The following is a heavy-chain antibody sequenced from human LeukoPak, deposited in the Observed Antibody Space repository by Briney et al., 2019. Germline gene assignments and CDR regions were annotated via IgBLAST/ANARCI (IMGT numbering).Heavy chain of an antibody. J-gene: IGHJ4*02. CDR3: ARYVYDIWSGYYTWYFDY. D-gene: IGHD3-3*01. CDR2: ISAYNGNT. Sequence: ASVKVSCKASGYTFTSYGISWVRQAPGQGLEWMGWISAYNGNTNYAQKLQGRVTMTTDTSTSTAYMELRSLRSDDTAVYYCARYVYDIWSGYYTWYFDYWGQGTLGTVSS. CDR1: GYTFTSYG. V-gene: IGHV1-18*01.